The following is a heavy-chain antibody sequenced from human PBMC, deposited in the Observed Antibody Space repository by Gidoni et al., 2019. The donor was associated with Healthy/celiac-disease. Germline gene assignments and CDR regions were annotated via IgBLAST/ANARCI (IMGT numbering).Heavy chain of an antibody. CDR1: GGSFSGYY. CDR2: INHSGST. CDR3: ARRRYYGSGSSVFVYYYYGMDV. Sequence: QVQLQQWGAGLLKPSETLSLTCALYGGSFSGYYWSSISQPPGKGLAWNGEINHSGSTNYNPSIKSRVTISVDTSKNQFSMKLSFVTAADTDVYYCARRRYYGSGSSVFVYYYYGMDVWGQGTTVTVS. D-gene: IGHD3-10*01. J-gene: IGHJ6*02. V-gene: IGHV4-34*01.